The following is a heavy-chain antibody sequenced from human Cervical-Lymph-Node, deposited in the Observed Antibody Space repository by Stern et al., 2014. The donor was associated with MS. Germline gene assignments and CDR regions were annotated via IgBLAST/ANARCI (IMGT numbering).Heavy chain of an antibody. D-gene: IGHD1-1*01. CDR2: LNPNGKNT. J-gene: IGHJ4*02. Sequence: EVQLVESGGGLVQPGGSLRLSCAASGFAFSYYGMSWVRQAPGKGLEWVSTLNPNGKNTHYAASVEGRFAISRDISKNTLYLQMNSLTVEDTATYYCAADPSTGGGPWGQGTLVTVSS. V-gene: IGHV3-23*04. CDR3: AADPSTGGGP. CDR1: GFAFSYYG.